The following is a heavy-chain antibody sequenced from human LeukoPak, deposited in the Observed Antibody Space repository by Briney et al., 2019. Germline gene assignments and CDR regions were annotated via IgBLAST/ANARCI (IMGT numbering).Heavy chain of an antibody. CDR3: TRDHDFWSGPFDV. V-gene: IGHV3-49*04. J-gene: IGHJ6*04. CDR2: IRRKGYGGTT. Sequence: GVSLRLSCTASGFTFGDYSLSWVRQAPEKGLEWVGFIRRKGYGGTTEYAPSVKGRFIISRDDSKSTAYLQMNSLKTEDTAVYYCTRDHDFWSGPFDVWGKGTTVTVSS. D-gene: IGHD3-3*01. CDR1: GFTFGDYS.